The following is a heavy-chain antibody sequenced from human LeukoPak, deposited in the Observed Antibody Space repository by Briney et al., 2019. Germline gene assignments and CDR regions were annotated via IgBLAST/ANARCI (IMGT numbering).Heavy chain of an antibody. J-gene: IGHJ6*03. V-gene: IGHV4-61*02. CDR3: ARVYDFWSGYFYYNYMDV. D-gene: IGHD3-3*01. CDR2: IYISGSA. Sequence: SETLSLTCTVSGGSISNGSYYWSWIRQPAGKGLEWIGRIYISGSASYNPSLRSRVTFSVDTSKNQFSLKLTSVTAADTAVYYCARVYDFWSGYFYYNYMDVWGKGTTVTVSS. CDR1: GGSISNGSYY.